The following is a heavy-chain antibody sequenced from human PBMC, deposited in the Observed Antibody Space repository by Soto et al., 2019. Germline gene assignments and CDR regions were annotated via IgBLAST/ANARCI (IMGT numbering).Heavy chain of an antibody. Sequence: EVQLVDSGGGLVQPGGSLRLSCAASGFSVSNYHMNWVRQAPGKGPEWVSIITVGDVTYYADSVKGRFTISRDISRNTVYLQMNSLRDDDTAVYYCAGGRDYSKGGDHWGQGTLVIVSS. J-gene: IGHJ4*02. V-gene: IGHV3-66*01. CDR3: AGGRDYSKGGDH. CDR2: ITVGDVT. CDR1: GFSVSNYH. D-gene: IGHD4-4*01.